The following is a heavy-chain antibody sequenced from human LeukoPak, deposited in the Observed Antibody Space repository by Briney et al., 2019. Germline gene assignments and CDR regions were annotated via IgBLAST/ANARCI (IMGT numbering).Heavy chain of an antibody. J-gene: IGHJ4*02. CDR3: ARDTGAIGIQLWLHYFDY. CDR2: INPNSGGT. V-gene: IGHV1-2*02. CDR1: GYTFTGYY. Sequence: ASVKVSCKASGYTFTGYYMHWVRQAPGQGLEWVGWINPNSGGTNYAQKFQGRVTMTRDTSISTAYMELSRLRSDDTAVYYCARDTGAIGIQLWLHYFDYWGQGTLVTVSS. D-gene: IGHD5-18*01.